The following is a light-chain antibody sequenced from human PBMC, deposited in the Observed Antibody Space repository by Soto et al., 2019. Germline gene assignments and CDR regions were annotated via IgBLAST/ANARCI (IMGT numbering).Light chain of an antibody. CDR1: QSLLHSDGYNY. CDR3: MQALQAPLT. V-gene: IGKV2-28*01. Sequence: DVVMTQSPLSLPVTPGEPASISCRSSQSLLHSDGYNYLDWFLQRPGQSPQVLIYLGSNRAPGVPDRFSGSGSGTDFTQKISRVEAEDVGVYYCMQALQAPLTFGGGTQVEIK. J-gene: IGKJ4*01. CDR2: LGS.